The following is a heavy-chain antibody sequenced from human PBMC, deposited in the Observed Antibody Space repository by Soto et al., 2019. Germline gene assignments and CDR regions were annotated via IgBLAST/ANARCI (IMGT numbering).Heavy chain of an antibody. V-gene: IGHV3-21*01. Sequence: VGSLRLSCAASGFTFSSYSMNWVRQAPGKGLEWVSSISSSSSYIYYADSVKGRFTISRDNAKNSLYLQMNSLRAEDTAVYYCARDLDNWNYLDYWGQGTLVTVSS. CDR3: ARDLDNWNYLDY. CDR1: GFTFSSYS. CDR2: ISSSSSYI. J-gene: IGHJ4*02. D-gene: IGHD1-7*01.